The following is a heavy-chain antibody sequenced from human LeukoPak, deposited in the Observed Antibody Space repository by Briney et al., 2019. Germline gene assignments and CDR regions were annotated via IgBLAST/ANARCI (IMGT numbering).Heavy chain of an antibody. D-gene: IGHD4-23*01. V-gene: IGHV5-51*01. J-gene: IGHJ3*02. Sequence: GESLKISCKGSGYRFSSYWIAWVRQMPGKGLEWMGIIYPGDSDTRYSPSFQGQVTISADKSISTAYLQWSSLKASDTAMYYCARSDYGGNSVDAFDIWGQGTMVTVSS. CDR3: ARSDYGGNSVDAFDI. CDR2: IYPGDSDT. CDR1: GYRFSSYW.